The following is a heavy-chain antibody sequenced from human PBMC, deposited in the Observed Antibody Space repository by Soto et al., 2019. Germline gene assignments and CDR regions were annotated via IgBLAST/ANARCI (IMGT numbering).Heavy chain of an antibody. CDR1: GYSFTSYW. CDR2: IYPGDSDT. J-gene: IGHJ6*02. CDR3: ARLLGYCSSTSCPGYYGMDV. D-gene: IGHD2-2*01. Sequence: GESLKISCKGSGYSFTSYWIGWVSQMPGKGLEWMGIIYPGDSDTRYSPSFQGQVTISADKSISTAYLQWSSLKASDTAMYYCARLLGYCSSTSCPGYYGMDVWGQGTTVTVSS. V-gene: IGHV5-51*01.